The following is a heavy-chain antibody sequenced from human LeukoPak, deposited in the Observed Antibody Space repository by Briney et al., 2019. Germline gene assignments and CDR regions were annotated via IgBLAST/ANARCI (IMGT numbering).Heavy chain of an antibody. J-gene: IGHJ4*02. CDR1: GGSISSGGFY. CDR2: IYYSGST. D-gene: IGHD3-10*01. V-gene: IGHV4-30-4*01. Sequence: SETLSLTCTVSGGSISSGGFYWTWIRQPPGKGLEWIGYIYYSGSTYYNPSLKSRVTISVDTSKNQFSLKLSSVTAADAAVYYCARGPLLAPFDYWGQGTLVTVSS. CDR3: ARGPLLAPFDY.